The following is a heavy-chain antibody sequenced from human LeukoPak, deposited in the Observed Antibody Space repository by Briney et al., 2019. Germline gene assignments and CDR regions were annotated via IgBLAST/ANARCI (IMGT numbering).Heavy chain of an antibody. CDR2: INPSSGST. D-gene: IGHD5-12*01. V-gene: IGHV1-46*01. J-gene: IGHJ4*02. CDR1: GYTXTNYY. Sequence: GASVKVSCKASGYTXTNYYMYWVRQAPGQGLEWMGMINPSSGSTSYAQKFQGRVTMTRDTSTSTVYMELSGLKSEDTAVYYCTRGGVVATSDYWGQGTLVTVSS. CDR3: TRGGVVATSDY.